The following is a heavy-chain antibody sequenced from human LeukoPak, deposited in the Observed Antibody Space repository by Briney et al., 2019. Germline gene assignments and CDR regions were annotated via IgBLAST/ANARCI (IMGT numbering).Heavy chain of an antibody. J-gene: IGHJ4*02. CDR2: IKQDGREK. D-gene: IGHD3-3*01. V-gene: IGHV3-7*01. CDR3: ARGLWNFAS. CDR1: GFTLSPYW. Sequence: GGSLRLSCVVSGFTLSPYWMTWARQAPGRGLEWVANIKQDGREKNYVDSVKGRFTISRDNVKNSLFLQINSLRAEDTAVYYCARGLWNFASWGQGTLVTVSS.